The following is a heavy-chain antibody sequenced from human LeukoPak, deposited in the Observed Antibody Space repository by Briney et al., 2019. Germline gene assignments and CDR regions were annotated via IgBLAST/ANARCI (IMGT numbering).Heavy chain of an antibody. V-gene: IGHV3-30*02. CDR1: GFTFSSYG. Sequence: GGSLRLSCAASGFTFSSYGMHWVRQAPGKGLEWVAFIRYDGSNKYYADSVKGRFTISRDNSKSTLYLQMNSLRAEDTAVYYCAKDSSGRPDYYMDVWGKGTTVTVSS. J-gene: IGHJ6*03. CDR2: IRYDGSNK. D-gene: IGHD6-19*01. CDR3: AKDSSGRPDYYMDV.